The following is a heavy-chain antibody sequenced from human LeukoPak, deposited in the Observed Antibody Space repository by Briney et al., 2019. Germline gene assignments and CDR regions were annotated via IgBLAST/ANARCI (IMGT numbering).Heavy chain of an antibody. CDR2: ISNSDSYM. CDR1: GFTFSAYG. CDR3: ARGVDY. J-gene: IGHJ4*02. Sequence: GGSLRLSCAGSGFTFSAYGMNWVRQAPGKGLEWVSYISNSDSYMYYADSAKGRFTISRDNAKNSLYLQMNSLRAEDTALYYCARGVDYWGQGTLVTVSS. V-gene: IGHV3-21*06.